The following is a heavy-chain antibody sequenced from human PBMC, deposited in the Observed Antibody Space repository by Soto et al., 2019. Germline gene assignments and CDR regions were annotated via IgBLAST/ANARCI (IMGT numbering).Heavy chain of an antibody. J-gene: IGHJ5*02. CDR2: IYYSGST. D-gene: IGHD3-22*01. Sequence: SETLSLTCTVSGGSISSYYWSWIRQPPGKGLEWIGYIYYSGSTNYNPSLKSRVTISVDTSKNQFSLKLSSVTAADTAVYYCASKSYDSSGFMWFDPWGQGTLVTVS. V-gene: IGHV4-59*01. CDR1: GGSISSYY. CDR3: ASKSYDSSGFMWFDP.